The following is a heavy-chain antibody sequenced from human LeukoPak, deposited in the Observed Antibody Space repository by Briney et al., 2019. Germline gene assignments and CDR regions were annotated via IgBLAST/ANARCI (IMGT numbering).Heavy chain of an antibody. CDR3: ARFGVSVAVPQAFDY. Sequence: PGGSLRLSCAASGFTFNDYYMSWIRQAPGKGLEWVSYISSSGSTIYYADSVKGRFTISRDNAKNSLYLQMNSLRAEDTAVYYCARFGVSVAVPQAFDYWGQGTLVTVSS. CDR1: GFTFNDYY. J-gene: IGHJ4*02. D-gene: IGHD3-3*01. V-gene: IGHV3-11*04. CDR2: ISSSGSTI.